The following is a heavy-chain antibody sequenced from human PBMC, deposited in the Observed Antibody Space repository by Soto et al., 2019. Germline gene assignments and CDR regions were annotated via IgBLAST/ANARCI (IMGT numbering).Heavy chain of an antibody. J-gene: IGHJ6*02. V-gene: IGHV3-7*05. D-gene: IGHD5-18*01. CDR1: GFTFRTYW. CDR2: INLDGSEK. CDR3: ARDGSTSWYSYDYHGMDV. Sequence: VQLVESGGGSVQPGGSLRLSCAASGFTFRTYWLSWVRQVPGKGLEWVANINLDGSEKNYVDSVKGRFTISRDNARNSLYLQMSSLRAEDTALYYCARDGSTSWYSYDYHGMDVWGQGTTVTVSS.